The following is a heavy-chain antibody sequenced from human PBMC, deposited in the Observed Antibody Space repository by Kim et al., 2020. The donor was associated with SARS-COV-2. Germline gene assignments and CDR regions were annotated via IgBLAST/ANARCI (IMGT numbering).Heavy chain of an antibody. D-gene: IGHD6-13*01. Sequence: ADYVKGRLTIYRDNSKNTLYLQMNSLRAEDTAVYYCAKDRWGSSLYYLDYWGQGTLVTVSS. V-gene: IGHV3-33*06. CDR3: AKDRWGSSLYYLDY. J-gene: IGHJ4*02.